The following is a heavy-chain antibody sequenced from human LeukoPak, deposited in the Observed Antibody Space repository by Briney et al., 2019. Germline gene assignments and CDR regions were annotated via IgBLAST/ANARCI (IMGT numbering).Heavy chain of an antibody. J-gene: IGHJ6*03. CDR2: ISYDETRK. D-gene: IGHD5-12*01. Sequence: GGSLRLSCIASGFAFRNYGMHWVRQAPGKGLEWVAVISYDETRKYYVDSVKGRFTISKDNSKNTIYLQMNSLRPEDTAVYYCAKGDGGSETYFYMDVWGKGTAVTVSS. V-gene: IGHV3-30*18. CDR3: AKGDGGSETYFYMDV. CDR1: GFAFRNYG.